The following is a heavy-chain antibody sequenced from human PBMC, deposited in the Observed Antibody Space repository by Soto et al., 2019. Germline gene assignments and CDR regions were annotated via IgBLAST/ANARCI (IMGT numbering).Heavy chain of an antibody. D-gene: IGHD6-6*01. CDR3: ARDEAARLPFTFDY. J-gene: IGHJ4*02. Sequence: EVQLVESGGGLVKPGGSLRLSCAASGFTFSSYSMNWVRQAPGKGLEWVSSISSSSSYIYYADSVKGRFTISRDNAKNSLYLQMNSLRAADTAVYYPARDEAARLPFTFDYWGQGTLVTVSS. CDR2: ISSSSSYI. CDR1: GFTFSSYS. V-gene: IGHV3-21*01.